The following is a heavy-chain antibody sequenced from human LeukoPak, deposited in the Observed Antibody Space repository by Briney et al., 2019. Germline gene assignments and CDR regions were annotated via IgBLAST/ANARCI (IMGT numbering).Heavy chain of an antibody. J-gene: IGHJ4*02. CDR2: ISSSGSTI. V-gene: IGHV3-11*01. Sequence: GGSLRLSCAASGLTLSDYYMSWIRQAPGKGLEWVSYISSSGSTIYYADSVKGRFTISRDNAKNSLYLQMNSLRAEDTAVYYCARCSWLRSGPTDYWGQGTLVTVSS. D-gene: IGHD5-12*01. CDR3: ARCSWLRSGPTDY. CDR1: GLTLSDYY.